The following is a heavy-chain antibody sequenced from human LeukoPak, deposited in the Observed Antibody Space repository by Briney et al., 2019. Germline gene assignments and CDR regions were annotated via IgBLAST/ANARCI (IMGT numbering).Heavy chain of an antibody. CDR3: ARGYYDILTGYYMAYYFDY. D-gene: IGHD3-9*01. CDR2: IYYSGST. V-gene: IGHV4-59*11. CDR1: GGSISSHY. Sequence: PSETLSLTCTVSGGSISSHYWSWIRQPPGKGLEWIGYIYYSGSTNYNPSLKSRVTISVDTSKNQFSLKLSSVTAADTAVYYCARGYYDILTGYYMAYYFDYWGQGTLVTVSS. J-gene: IGHJ4*02.